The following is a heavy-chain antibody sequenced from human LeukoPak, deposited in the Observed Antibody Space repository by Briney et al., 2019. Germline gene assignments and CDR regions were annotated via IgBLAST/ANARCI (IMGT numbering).Heavy chain of an antibody. V-gene: IGHV4-59*12. CDR1: GGSISSYY. J-gene: IGHJ4*02. D-gene: IGHD6-6*01. Sequence: PSETLSLTCTVSGGSISSYYWSWIRQPPGKGLEWIGYIYYSGSTNYNPSLKSRVTISVDTSKNQFSLKLSSVTAADTAVYYCARGYGSSSANRDYFDYWGQGTLVTVSS. CDR3: ARGYGSSSANRDYFDY. CDR2: IYYSGST.